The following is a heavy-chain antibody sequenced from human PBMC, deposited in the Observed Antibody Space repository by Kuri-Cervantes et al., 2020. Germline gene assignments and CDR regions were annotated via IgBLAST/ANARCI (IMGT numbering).Heavy chain of an antibody. CDR1: GYSISSGYY. CDR2: IYHSGST. CDR3: ARAALLRYFDWLNWFDP. J-gene: IGHJ5*02. D-gene: IGHD3-9*01. Sequence: SQTLSLTCAVSGYSISSGYYWGWIRQPPGKGLEWIGSIYHSGSTNYNPSLKSRVIISVDTSKNQFSLKLSSVTAADTAVYYCARAALLRYFDWLNWFDPWGQGTLVTVSS. V-gene: IGHV4-38-2*01.